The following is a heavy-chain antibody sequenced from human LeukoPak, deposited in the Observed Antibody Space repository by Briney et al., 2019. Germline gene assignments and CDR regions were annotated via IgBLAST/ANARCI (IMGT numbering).Heavy chain of an antibody. CDR2: INPNSGGT. J-gene: IGHJ3*02. Sequence: GASVKVSCKASGYTFTAYYMHWGQQAPGQGLEWMGWINPNSGGTNYAQKFQGRVTMTRDTSISTAYMELSRLRSDDTAVYYCARSTLYSGSYSAFDIWGQGTMVTVSS. CDR3: ARSTLYSGSYSAFDI. D-gene: IGHD1-26*01. CDR1: GYTFTAYY. V-gene: IGHV1-2*02.